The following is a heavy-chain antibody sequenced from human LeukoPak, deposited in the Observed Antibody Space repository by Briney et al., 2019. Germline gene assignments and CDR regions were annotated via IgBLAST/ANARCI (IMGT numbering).Heavy chain of an antibody. D-gene: IGHD3-9*01. Sequence: PGGSLRLSCAASGFTFSSYWMSWVRQAPGKGLEWAANIKQDESEKYYVDSVKGRFTISRDNAKNSLYLQMNSLRPEDTAVYYCARGGYYDILTGTNWFDPWGQGTLVTVSS. J-gene: IGHJ5*02. CDR1: GFTFSSYW. CDR3: ARGGYYDILTGTNWFDP. CDR2: IKQDESEK. V-gene: IGHV3-7*05.